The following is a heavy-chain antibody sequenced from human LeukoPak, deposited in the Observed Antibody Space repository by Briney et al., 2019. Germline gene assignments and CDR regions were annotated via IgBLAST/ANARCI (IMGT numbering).Heavy chain of an antibody. CDR1: GFTFSHYW. V-gene: IGHV3-7*01. CDR3: ARVGYNNYDLDF. Sequence: GGSLRLSCAVSGFTFSHYWMSWVRQAPGRGLEWVANIKPDGSDTYHMDSVEGRFTISRDNAMSSLYLQMNSLRAEDTAVYYCARVGYNNYDLDFWGQGTLVTVSS. CDR2: IKPDGSDT. D-gene: IGHD3-3*01. J-gene: IGHJ4*02.